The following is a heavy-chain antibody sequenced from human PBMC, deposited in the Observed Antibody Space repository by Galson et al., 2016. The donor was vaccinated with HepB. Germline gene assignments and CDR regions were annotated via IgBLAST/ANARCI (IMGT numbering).Heavy chain of an antibody. CDR3: TKGGRVTATQEYYFDY. D-gene: IGHD2-21*02. CDR1: GFTFSSNA. J-gene: IGHJ4*02. Sequence: SLRLSCAASGFTFSSNAMSWVRQAPGKGLEWVSGISGTGSATYYADAVTGRFTISRDNSKNTLYLQMNSLRAEDTGLYYCTKGGRVTATQEYYFDYWGQGTPVTVSS. CDR2: ISGTGSAT. V-gene: IGHV3-23*01.